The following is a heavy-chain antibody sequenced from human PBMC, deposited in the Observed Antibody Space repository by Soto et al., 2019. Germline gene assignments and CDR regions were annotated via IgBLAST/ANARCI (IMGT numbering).Heavy chain of an antibody. CDR2: IIPILGIA. Sequence: QVQLVQSGAEVKKPGSSVKVSCKASGGTFSSYTISWVRQAPGQGLDWMRRIIPILGIANYAQKFQGRVTITADKSTSTAYMELSSQRSEDTAVYYCARDREAYCGGDCYNDAFDIWGQGTMVTVSS. CDR1: GGTFSSYT. D-gene: IGHD2-21*02. CDR3: ARDREAYCGGDCYNDAFDI. V-gene: IGHV1-69*08. J-gene: IGHJ3*02.